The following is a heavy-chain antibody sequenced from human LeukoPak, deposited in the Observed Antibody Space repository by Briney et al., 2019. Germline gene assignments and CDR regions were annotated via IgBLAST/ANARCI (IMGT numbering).Heavy chain of an antibody. D-gene: IGHD3-22*01. V-gene: IGHV3-74*01. CDR2: ISPDGSRT. CDR1: GFTFSNHW. Sequence: GGSLRLSCAASGFTFSNHWMHWVRQTPEKGLVWVSNISPDGSRTDYADSVKGRFTISRDNAKNSLYLQMNSLRAEDTALYYCAKDISGYYDSSGIDYWGQGTLVTVSS. J-gene: IGHJ4*02. CDR3: AKDISGYYDSSGIDY.